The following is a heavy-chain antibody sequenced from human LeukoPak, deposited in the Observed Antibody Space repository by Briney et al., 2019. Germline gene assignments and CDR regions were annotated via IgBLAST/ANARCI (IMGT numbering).Heavy chain of an antibody. Sequence: SETLSLTCTVSGGSISSYYWSWIRQPPGKGLEWIGYIYYSGSTNYNPSLKSRVTISVDTSKNQFSLKLSSVTAADTAVYYCAAWVVPAATFDYWGQGTLVTVSS. CDR3: AAWVVPAATFDY. D-gene: IGHD2-2*01. J-gene: IGHJ4*02. CDR2: IYYSGST. CDR1: GGSISSYY. V-gene: IGHV4-59*01.